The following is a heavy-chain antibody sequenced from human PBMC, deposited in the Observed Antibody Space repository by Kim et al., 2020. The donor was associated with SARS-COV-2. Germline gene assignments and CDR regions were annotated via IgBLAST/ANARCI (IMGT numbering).Heavy chain of an antibody. V-gene: IGHV4-38-2*02. J-gene: IGHJ4*02. Sequence: SETLSLTCTVSGYSISSGYYWGWIRQPPGKGLEWIGSIYHSGSTYYNPSLKSRVTISVDTSKNQFSLKLSSVTAADTAVYYCARGYYGSGSGYWGQGTLVTVSS. D-gene: IGHD3-10*01. CDR3: ARGYYGSGSGY. CDR2: IYHSGST. CDR1: GYSISSGYY.